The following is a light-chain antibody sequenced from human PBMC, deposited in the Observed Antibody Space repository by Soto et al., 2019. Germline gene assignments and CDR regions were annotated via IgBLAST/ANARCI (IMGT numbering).Light chain of an antibody. V-gene: IGKV3-20*01. Sequence: EIVLTQSPGTLSFSAGERATLSCRADRSVSDTLLTWFQQKPGQAPGLLIFGTSNMATGIPDRFSGSGSGTDYTLTITRLEPDDFASYYCQHYGASSWTVGQGTKVDIK. J-gene: IGKJ1*01. CDR2: GTS. CDR1: RSVSDTL. CDR3: QHYGASSWT.